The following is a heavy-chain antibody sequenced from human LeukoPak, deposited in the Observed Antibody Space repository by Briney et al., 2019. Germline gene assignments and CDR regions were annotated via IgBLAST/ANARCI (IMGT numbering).Heavy chain of an antibody. D-gene: IGHD5-18*01. V-gene: IGHV3-30*03. Sequence: PGGSLRLSCAASGFTFSSYGIHWVRQAPGKGLEWVAVISYDGSNKNYADSVKGRFTVSRDNSKNTLYLQMNSLRAEDTAVYYCARDPNFRIGYGFGTFDIWGQGTMVTVSS. CDR3: ARDPNFRIGYGFGTFDI. CDR2: ISYDGSNK. CDR1: GFTFSSYG. J-gene: IGHJ3*02.